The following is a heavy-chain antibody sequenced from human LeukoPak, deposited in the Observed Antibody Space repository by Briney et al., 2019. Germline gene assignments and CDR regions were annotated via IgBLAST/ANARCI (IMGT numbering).Heavy chain of an antibody. Sequence: AGSLRLSCEASGFTFSDYYMSWIHQAPGKGLEWVSYISTSGSTIHYADSVKGRFIISRDNAKKSLYLQMNRLRDEDTAEYYCARDLGGYSGPSAYWGQGTLVTVSS. V-gene: IGHV3-11*01. CDR1: GFTFSDYY. J-gene: IGHJ4*02. CDR3: ARDLGGYSGPSAY. D-gene: IGHD5-12*01. CDR2: ISTSGSTI.